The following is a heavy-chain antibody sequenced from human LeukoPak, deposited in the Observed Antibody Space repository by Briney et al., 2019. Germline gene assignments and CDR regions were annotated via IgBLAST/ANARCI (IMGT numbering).Heavy chain of an antibody. V-gene: IGHV3-21*01. CDR2: ISNRGDYI. J-gene: IGHJ4*02. D-gene: IGHD6-13*01. Sequence: GGSLRLSCSASGFTFTSYSVNWVRQAPGKGLEWVSSISNRGDYIYYADSAKGRFTISRDDAKNSLYLQMSSLRAEDTAVYYCARVYTSSWYGDCWGQGTLVTVSS. CDR1: GFTFTSYS. CDR3: ARVYTSSWYGDC.